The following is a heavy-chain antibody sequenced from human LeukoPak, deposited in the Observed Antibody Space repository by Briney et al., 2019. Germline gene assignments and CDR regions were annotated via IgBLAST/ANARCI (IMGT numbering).Heavy chain of an antibody. CDR1: GFTFSSYA. Sequence: GGSLRLSCAASGFTFSSYAMSWVRQAPGKGLEWVSAISGSGGSTYYADSVKGRFTISRDNSKNTLYLQMNSLRAEDTAVYYCARGVARRYRLWGFYDYWGQGTLVTVSS. CDR3: ARGVARRYRLWGFYDY. D-gene: IGHD3-16*01. V-gene: IGHV3-23*01. J-gene: IGHJ4*02. CDR2: ISGSGGST.